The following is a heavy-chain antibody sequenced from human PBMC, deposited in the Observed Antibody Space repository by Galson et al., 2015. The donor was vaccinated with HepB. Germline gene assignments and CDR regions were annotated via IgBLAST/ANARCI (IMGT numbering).Heavy chain of an antibody. J-gene: IGHJ4*02. D-gene: IGHD1-26*01. CDR3: ATGWVGGWELPPRFGDY. CDR2: IIPILGIA. CDR1: GYTFTSYG. V-gene: IGHV1-69*04. Sequence: SVKVSCKASGYTFTSYGISWVRQAPGQGLEWMGRIIPILGIANYAQTFKGRVTMTEDTSTDTAYMELSSLRSEDTAVYYCATGWVGGWELPPRFGDYWGQGTLVTVSS.